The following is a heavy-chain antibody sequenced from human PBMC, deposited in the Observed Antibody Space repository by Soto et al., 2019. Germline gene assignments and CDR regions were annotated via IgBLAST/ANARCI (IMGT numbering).Heavy chain of an antibody. CDR1: GFSFSSYS. Sequence: QVQLVESGGGVVQPGRSLRLSCAASGFSFSSYSMHWVRQASGKGLEGVAVISSDGNTKYYGDSVKGRFTISRDNSKNTLYMQMNSLRAEDTAVYYCARHWFELWGQGTLVTVSS. CDR2: ISSDGNTK. CDR3: ARHWFEL. V-gene: IGHV3-30*04. J-gene: IGHJ5*02.